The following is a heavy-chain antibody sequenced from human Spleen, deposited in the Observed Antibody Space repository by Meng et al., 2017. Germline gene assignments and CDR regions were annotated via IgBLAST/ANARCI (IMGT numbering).Heavy chain of an antibody. Sequence: QVLLWPGRPEVKQPGASLKVSCKSSGYTCGAYWIQWGRQAPGQEVEWMVRIDPKSDNTHYAQKFQGRVTMTGDTSISTAYMELSGLRSDDTAMYYCARDEDISAAGKLFGDYWGQGTLVTVSS. CDR1: GYTCGAYW. CDR2: IDPKSDNT. D-gene: IGHD6-13*01. V-gene: IGHV1-2*06. J-gene: IGHJ4*02. CDR3: ARDEDISAAGKLFGDY.